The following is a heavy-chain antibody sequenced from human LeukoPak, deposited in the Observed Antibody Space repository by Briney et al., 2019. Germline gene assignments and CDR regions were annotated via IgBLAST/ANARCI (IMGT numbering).Heavy chain of an antibody. CDR2: IYYSGIT. J-gene: IGHJ4*02. V-gene: IGHV4-39*01. D-gene: IGHD6-13*01. Sequence: PSETLSLTCTVSGGSISSRGYYWSWIRQPPGKGLEWIGSIYYSGITHNNPSLKSRVTISVDTSKNQFSLKLSSVSAADTAVYYCARHGSGSSSSRYDYWGQGTLVTVSS. CDR1: GGSISSRGYY. CDR3: ARHGSGSSSSRYDY.